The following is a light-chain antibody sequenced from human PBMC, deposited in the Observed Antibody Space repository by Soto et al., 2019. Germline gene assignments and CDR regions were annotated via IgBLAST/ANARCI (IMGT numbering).Light chain of an antibody. J-gene: IGLJ3*02. CDR3: SSYTSSNTWV. CDR2: EVS. CDR1: SSDVGDYNY. V-gene: IGLV2-14*01. Sequence: QSALTQPASVSGSPGQSITISCTGTSSDVGDYNYVSWYQQHPGKAPKRMIYEVSNRPSGVSNRFSGSKSGNTASLTISGLQAEDEADYYCSSYTSSNTWVFGGGTKLTVL.